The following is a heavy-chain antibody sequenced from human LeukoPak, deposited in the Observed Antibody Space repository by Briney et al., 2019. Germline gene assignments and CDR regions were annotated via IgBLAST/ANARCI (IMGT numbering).Heavy chain of an antibody. Sequence: GGSLRLSCAVSGFTFSDNWMSWVRQAPGKGLEWVANIKEDGSEKNYVDSVKGRFTISRDDAKNSLYLQMNSLRAEDTAVYYCARYFRADSGNYYRSFDYWGQGTLVTVSS. CDR3: ARYFRADSGNYYRSFDY. J-gene: IGHJ4*02. V-gene: IGHV3-7*05. CDR1: GFTFSDNW. CDR2: IKEDGSEK. D-gene: IGHD1-26*01.